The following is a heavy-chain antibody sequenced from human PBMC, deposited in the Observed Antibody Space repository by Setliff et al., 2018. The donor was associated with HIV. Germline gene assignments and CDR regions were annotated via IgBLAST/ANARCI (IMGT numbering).Heavy chain of an antibody. Sequence: SETLSLTCAVSGYSISRDYYWGWIRQPPGKGLEWIGSIYHNGNTYYSPSLKSRVTISVDTSRNQISLKLSSVTAADTAIYYCARDRGGSYADACDVWGQGTMVTVSS. J-gene: IGHJ3*01. CDR2: IYHNGNT. CDR3: ARDRGGSYADACDV. CDR1: GYSISRDYY. V-gene: IGHV4-38-2*02. D-gene: IGHD1-26*01.